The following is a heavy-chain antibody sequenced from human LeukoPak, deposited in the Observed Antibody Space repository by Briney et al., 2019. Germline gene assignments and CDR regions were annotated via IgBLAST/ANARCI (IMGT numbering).Heavy chain of an antibody. J-gene: IGHJ2*01. CDR1: GFTFSNYG. CDR2: ISYDGSNK. Sequence: GRSLRLSCAASGFTFSNYGMHWVRQAPGKGLEWVAIISYDGSNKYYADSVQGRFTISRDNSKNTLYLQMNSLRAEDTAVYYCAKDLGGGSGCYDLWGRGTLVTVSS. D-gene: IGHD6-19*01. V-gene: IGHV3-30*18. CDR3: AKDLGGGSGCYDL.